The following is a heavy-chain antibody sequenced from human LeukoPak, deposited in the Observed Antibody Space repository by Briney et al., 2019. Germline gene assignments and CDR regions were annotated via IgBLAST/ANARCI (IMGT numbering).Heavy chain of an antibody. CDR2: IKQDGSEK. Sequence: GGSLRLSCAAPGFTFSSYWMTWVRQAPGKGLEWVANIKQDGSEKYYVDSVKGRFTISRDNAKNSLCLQMNRLRAEDTAVYYCASDYGDFDYWGQGTLVTVSS. CDR1: GFTFSSYW. V-gene: IGHV3-7*01. D-gene: IGHD4-17*01. CDR3: ASDYGDFDY. J-gene: IGHJ4*02.